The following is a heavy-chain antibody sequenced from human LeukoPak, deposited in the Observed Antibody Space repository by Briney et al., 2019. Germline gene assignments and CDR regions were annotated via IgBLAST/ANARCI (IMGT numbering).Heavy chain of an antibody. D-gene: IGHD3-10*01. CDR2: ISYDGSNK. CDR3: AKDERVLLWFGELYPSDAFDI. V-gene: IGHV3-30*18. Sequence: GGSLRLSCAASGFTFSSYGVHWVRQAPGKGLEWVAVISYDGSNKYYADSVKGRFTISRDNSKNTLYLQMNSLRAEDTAVYYCAKDERVLLWFGELYPSDAFDIWGQGTMVTVSS. CDR1: GFTFSSYG. J-gene: IGHJ3*02.